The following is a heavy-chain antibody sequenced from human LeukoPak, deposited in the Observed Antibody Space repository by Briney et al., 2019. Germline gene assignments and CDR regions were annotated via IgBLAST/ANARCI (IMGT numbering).Heavy chain of an antibody. CDR1: GGSISSYY. CDR2: IYYSGST. Sequence: SETLSLTCTVSGGSISSYYWSWIRQPPGKGLEWIGYIYYSGSTNYNPSLRSRVTISVDTSKNQFSLKLSSVTAADTAVYYCARGGVQPSYYYYYYYMDVWGKGTTVTVSS. CDR3: ARGGVQPSYYYYYYYMDV. J-gene: IGHJ6*03. V-gene: IGHV4-59*01. D-gene: IGHD6-13*01.